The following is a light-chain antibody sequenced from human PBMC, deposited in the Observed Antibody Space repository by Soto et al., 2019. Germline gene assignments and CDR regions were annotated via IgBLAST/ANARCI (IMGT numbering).Light chain of an antibody. CDR1: QSISSW. J-gene: IGKJ2*02. CDR3: QQYNSWWT. Sequence: DIQMTQSPSTLSASVGDRVTITCRASQSISSWLAWYQQKPGKAPKLLIYKASSLESGVPSRFSGSGSATEFTLTISSLQPDDFATYYCQQYNSWWTFSQGTKLEIK. V-gene: IGKV1-5*03. CDR2: KAS.